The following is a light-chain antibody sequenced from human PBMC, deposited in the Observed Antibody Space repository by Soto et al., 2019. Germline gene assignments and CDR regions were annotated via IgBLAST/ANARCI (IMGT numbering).Light chain of an antibody. J-gene: IGKJ5*01. Sequence: EIVLTKSRSTLPQSPRDGXSXSCRASQSISSNLAWYQQRPGQAPRLLIYVAFTRATGIPVSFSGSGSGTEFNLTITNLQAKDFALYHCLQYDNWHPITFGQGTPMEIK. CDR2: VAF. V-gene: IGKV3-15*01. CDR1: QSISSN. CDR3: LQYDNWHPIT.